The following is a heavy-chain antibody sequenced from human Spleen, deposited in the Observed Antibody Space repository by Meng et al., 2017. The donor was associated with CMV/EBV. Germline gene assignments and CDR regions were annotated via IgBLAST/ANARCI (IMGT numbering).Heavy chain of an antibody. CDR2: INAGDGTT. Sequence: TFTNYYLHGMRQAPGQGLGWLGLINAGDGTTLSSQSFLGRVTLTSDTAMSTVHMDLTGLRSEDTAVYFCAASGGYFGGNHQPATQLHHWGQGTLVTVSS. D-gene: IGHD4-23*01. V-gene: IGHV1-46*01. CDR3: AASGGYFGGNHQPATQLHH. CDR1: TFTNYY. J-gene: IGHJ1*01.